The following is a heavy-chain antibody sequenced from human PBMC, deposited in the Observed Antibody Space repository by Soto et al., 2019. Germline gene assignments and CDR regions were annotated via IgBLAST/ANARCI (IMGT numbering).Heavy chain of an antibody. J-gene: IGHJ4*02. Sequence: SETLSLTCVVSGDYIASSYWWSWGRQPPGKGLEWIGEIYHSGTTNYNPSLTSRVTILQDKSNNQFSLRLDSVTAADTAVYYCARYDFVIYAQWGQGTLVTVSS. CDR3: ARYDFVIYAQ. CDR1: GDYIASSYW. CDR2: IYHSGTT. D-gene: IGHD2-2*01. V-gene: IGHV4-4*02.